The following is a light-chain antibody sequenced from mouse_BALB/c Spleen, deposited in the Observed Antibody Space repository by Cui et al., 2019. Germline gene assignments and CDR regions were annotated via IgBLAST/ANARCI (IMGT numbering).Light chain of an antibody. CDR2: EGN. V-gene: IGKV17-121*01. CDR1: TDIDDD. J-gene: IGKJ5*01. CDR3: LQSDNLLT. Sequence: ETTVTQSPASLSIAIVDKVTIRCITSTDIDDDMNWYQQKPGEPTKLLISEGNTRRPGVPSRCSSSGYGTDFVCTIENMLSEDVADYYWLQSDNLLTFGAGTKLELK.